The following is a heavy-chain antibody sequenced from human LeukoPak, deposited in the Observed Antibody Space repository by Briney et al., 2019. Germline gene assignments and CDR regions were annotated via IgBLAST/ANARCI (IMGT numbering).Heavy chain of an antibody. CDR2: IYYSGST. D-gene: IGHD3-9*01. J-gene: IGHJ4*02. Sequence: SQTLSLTCTVSGGSISSGDYFWNWIRQHPGKGLEWIGYIYYSGSTYYKPSLKSRITISVDTSKNQFSLKLSSVTAADTAVYYCARSATHLLTAFDYWGQGTLVTVSS. V-gene: IGHV4-31*03. CDR1: GGSISSGDYF. CDR3: ARSATHLLTAFDY.